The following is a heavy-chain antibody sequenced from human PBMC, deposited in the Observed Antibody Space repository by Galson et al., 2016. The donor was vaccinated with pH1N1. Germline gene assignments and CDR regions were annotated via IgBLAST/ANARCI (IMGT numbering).Heavy chain of an antibody. V-gene: IGHV4-59*01. CDR1: GGSINPFY. D-gene: IGHD2-8*02. CDR2: IYYSGTT. Sequence: SETLSLTCAVSGGSINPFYWSWIRQPPGKGLEWLGNIYYSGTTNYKPSLKSRDTMSVATPKGQLSLNLTSVTAADTAIYYCARDPGGGGHFDYWGQGARVTVSS. J-gene: IGHJ4*02. CDR3: ARDPGGGGHFDY.